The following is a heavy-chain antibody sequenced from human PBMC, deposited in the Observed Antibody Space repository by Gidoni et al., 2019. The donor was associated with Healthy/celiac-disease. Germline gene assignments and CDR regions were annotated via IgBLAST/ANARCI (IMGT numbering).Heavy chain of an antibody. J-gene: IGHJ6*02. CDR1: GFPFRSYA. Sequence: QVQLVESGGGVVQPGRSLRLSCAASGFPFRSYAMHWVRQAPGKGLEWVAVISYDGSNKYYADSVKGRFTISRDNSKNTLYLQMNSLRAEDTAVYYCARDHIWFRELLGEMDVWGQGTTVTVSS. CDR2: ISYDGSNK. D-gene: IGHD3-10*01. CDR3: ARDHIWFRELLGEMDV. V-gene: IGHV3-30-3*01.